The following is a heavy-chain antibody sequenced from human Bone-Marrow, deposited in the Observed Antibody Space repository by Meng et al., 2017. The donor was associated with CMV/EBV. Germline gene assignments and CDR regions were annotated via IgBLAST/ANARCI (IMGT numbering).Heavy chain of an antibody. CDR1: GYTFTSYD. V-gene: IGHV1-46*01. CDR2: INPSGGST. D-gene: IGHD3-3*01. Sequence: ASVKVSCKASGYTFTSYDMHWVRQAHGQGLEWMGIINPSGGSTSYAQKFQGRVTMTRDTSTSTVYMELSSLRSEDTAVYYCARDRVARYYFWSGYYEWGVGDGMDVWGQGTTVTVSS. J-gene: IGHJ6*02. CDR3: ARDRVARYYFWSGYYEWGVGDGMDV.